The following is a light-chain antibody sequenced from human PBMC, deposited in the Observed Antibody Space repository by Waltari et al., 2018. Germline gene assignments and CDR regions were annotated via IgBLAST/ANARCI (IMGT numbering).Light chain of an antibody. V-gene: IGLV2-14*01. CDR2: DVS. Sequence: QSALTQPASVSGSPGQSITISCTGTSSDVGGYNYVSWYQQHPGKAPKLMIYDVSKRPSGVSNRFSGSKSGNTASLTISGLQAEDESAYYCSSYTSSSTYVFGPGPKVTVL. J-gene: IGLJ1*01. CDR3: SSYTSSSTYV. CDR1: SSDVGGYNY.